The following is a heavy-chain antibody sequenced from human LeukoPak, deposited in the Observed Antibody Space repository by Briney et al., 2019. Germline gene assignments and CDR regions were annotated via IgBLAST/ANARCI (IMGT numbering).Heavy chain of an antibody. Sequence: ASVKVSCKASGYTFTSYDINWVRQATGQGLEWMGWMNPNSGNTGYAQKFQGRVAMTRDTSTSTVFLELNSLRSDDTAVYYCARDRKTDEDLDHWGQGTQVTVSA. CDR2: MNPNSGNT. J-gene: IGHJ4*02. V-gene: IGHV1-8*01. D-gene: IGHD1-14*01. CDR1: GYTFTSYD. CDR3: ARDRKTDEDLDH.